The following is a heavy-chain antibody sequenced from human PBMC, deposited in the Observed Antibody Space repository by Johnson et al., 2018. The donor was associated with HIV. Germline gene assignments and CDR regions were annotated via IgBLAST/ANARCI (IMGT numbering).Heavy chain of an antibody. Sequence: QVQLVESGGGVVQPGRSLRLSCAASGFTFSSYAMHWVRQAPGKGLEWVSVISYDGSNNYYADSVKGRFTISRDNSKNTLYLQMNGLRAEDTAVYYWAGEGAGAYYDSSGDALDIWGQGTMVTVSS. CDR1: GFTFSSYA. CDR2: ISYDGSNN. CDR3: AGEGAGAYYDSSGDALDI. J-gene: IGHJ3*02. D-gene: IGHD3-22*01. V-gene: IGHV3-30-3*01.